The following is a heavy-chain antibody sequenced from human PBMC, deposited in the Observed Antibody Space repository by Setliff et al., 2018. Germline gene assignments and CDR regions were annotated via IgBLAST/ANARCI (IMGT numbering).Heavy chain of an antibody. CDR3: ARLYYDYVWGSYRLYYYYGMDV. CDR1: GYTLTELS. Sequence: ASVKVSCKVSGYTLTELSMHWVRQAPGKGLEWMGGFDPEDGETIYAQKFQGRVTMTEDTSTDTAYMELSSQRSEDTAVYYCARLYYDYVWGSYRLYYYYGMDVWGQGTTVTVSS. CDR2: FDPEDGET. J-gene: IGHJ6*02. V-gene: IGHV1-24*01. D-gene: IGHD3-16*02.